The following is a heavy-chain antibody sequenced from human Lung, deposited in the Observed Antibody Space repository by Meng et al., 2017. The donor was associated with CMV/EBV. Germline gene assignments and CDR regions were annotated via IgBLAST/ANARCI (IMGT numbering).Heavy chain of an antibody. Sequence: VQVGKDVAEVKQPGASVKVSCKASGYTFTNYGITWVRQAPGQGLEWMGWINAYNGDTNYAQTLQGRVTMTTDTSTSTAYMELRSLRSDDTAVYYCARVEVGITSGDYWGQGTLVTVSS. CDR1: GYTFTNYG. CDR2: INAYNGDT. CDR3: ARVEVGITSGDY. D-gene: IGHD1-26*01. J-gene: IGHJ4*02. V-gene: IGHV1-18*01.